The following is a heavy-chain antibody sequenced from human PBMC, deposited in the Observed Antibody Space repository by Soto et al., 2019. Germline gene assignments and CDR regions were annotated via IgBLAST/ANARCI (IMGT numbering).Heavy chain of an antibody. CDR2: INAGNGNT. V-gene: IGHV1-3*01. J-gene: IGHJ6*02. D-gene: IGHD5-18*01. Sequence: GASVKVSCKASGYTFTSYAMHWVRQAPGQRLEWMGWINAGNGNTKYSQKFQGRVTITRDTSASTAYMELSSLRSEDTAVYYCPRVLHTAMVFPHGYYYYGMDVWGQGTTVTVSS. CDR1: GYTFTSYA. CDR3: PRVLHTAMVFPHGYYYYGMDV.